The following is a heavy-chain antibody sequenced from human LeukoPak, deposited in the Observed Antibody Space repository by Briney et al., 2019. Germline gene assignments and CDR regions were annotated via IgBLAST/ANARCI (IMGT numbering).Heavy chain of an antibody. V-gene: IGHV1-18*01. CDR1: GYTFTSYG. D-gene: IGHD3-22*01. CDR2: ISAYNGNT. J-gene: IGHJ4*02. Sequence: GASVKVSYKASGYTFTSYGISWVRQATGQGLEWMGWISAYNGNTNYAQKLQGRVTMTTDTSTSTAYMELRSLRSDDTAVYYCATVPAARLGLFGHYYDSSGPWVGFDYWGQGTLVTVSS. CDR3: ATVPAARLGLFGHYYDSSGPWVGFDY.